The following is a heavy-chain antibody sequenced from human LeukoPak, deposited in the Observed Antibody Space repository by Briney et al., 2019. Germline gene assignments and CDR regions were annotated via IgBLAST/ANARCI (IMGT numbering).Heavy chain of an antibody. V-gene: IGHV3-7*03. CDR3: ARGGGLDV. Sequence: GGSLRLSCAASGFTFSSYWMNWARQAPGKGLEWVASINHNGNVNYYVDSVKGRFTISRDNAKNSLYLQMSNLRAEDTAVCFCARGGGLDVWGQGATVTVSS. J-gene: IGHJ6*02. CDR1: GFTFSSYW. D-gene: IGHD3-16*01. CDR2: INHNGNVN.